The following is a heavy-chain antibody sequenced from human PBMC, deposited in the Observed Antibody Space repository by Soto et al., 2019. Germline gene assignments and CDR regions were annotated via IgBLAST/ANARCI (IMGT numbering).Heavy chain of an antibody. CDR3: AREVRGGFTGIFDQ. V-gene: IGHV4-4*07. Sequence: QVQLQGSGPGQVKPSETLSLTYTVSGDSISDYFYWSWIRQPAGKGLEWIGLIYTDGTTKYNPSLKSRVTLSLDKSTNQFSLRLSSVTAADTAVYYFAREVRGGFTGIFDQWGRGSRVTVSS. CDR1: GDSISDYFY. J-gene: IGHJ4*02. D-gene: IGHD2-15*01. CDR2: IYTDGTT.